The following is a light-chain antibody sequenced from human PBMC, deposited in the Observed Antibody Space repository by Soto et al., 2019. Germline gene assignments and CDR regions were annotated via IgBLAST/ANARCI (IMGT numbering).Light chain of an antibody. J-gene: IGLJ2*01. CDR1: SSDVGAYQY. CDR3: CSYAGRYTRI. Sequence: QSALTQPRSVSGSPGQSVTISCTGTSSDVGAYQYVSWYQQHPGKAPKLMVYDVNKRPSGVPDRFSGSKSGDTASLTIFGLQAEDEADYYCCSYAGRYTRIFGGGTKLTVL. CDR2: DVN. V-gene: IGLV2-11*01.